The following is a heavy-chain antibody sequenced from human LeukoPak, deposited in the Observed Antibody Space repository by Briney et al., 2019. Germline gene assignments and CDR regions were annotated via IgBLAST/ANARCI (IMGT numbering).Heavy chain of an antibody. J-gene: IGHJ4*02. V-gene: IGHV3-30*04. Sequence: GGSPRLSCAASGFTFSSYAMSWVRQAPGKGLEWVAVISYDGSNKYYADSVKGRFTISRDNSKNTLYLQMNSLRAEDTAVYYCAKDSGDSMIVVEGYDYWGQGTLVTVSS. CDR3: AKDSGDSMIVVEGYDY. CDR1: GFTFSSYA. CDR2: ISYDGSNK. D-gene: IGHD3-22*01.